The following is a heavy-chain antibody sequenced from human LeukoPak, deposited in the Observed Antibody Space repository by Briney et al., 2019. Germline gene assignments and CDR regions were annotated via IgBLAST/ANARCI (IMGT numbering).Heavy chain of an antibody. Sequence: GGSLRLSCAASGFTFSSYAMSWVRQAPGKGLEWVSAISGSGDSTYYADSVKGRFTISRDYSKTTLSLQMNSLRAEDTAVYYCATEGWDFDYWGPGTLVTASS. J-gene: IGHJ4*02. CDR3: ATEGWDFDY. CDR1: GFTFSSYA. V-gene: IGHV3-23*01. D-gene: IGHD1-26*01. CDR2: ISGSGDST.